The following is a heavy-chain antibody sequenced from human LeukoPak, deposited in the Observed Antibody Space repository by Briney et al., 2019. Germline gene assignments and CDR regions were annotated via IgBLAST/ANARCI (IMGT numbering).Heavy chain of an antibody. V-gene: IGHV3-30*02. Sequence: GRSLRLSCAASGFTFDDYAMHWVRQAPGKGLEWVAFIRYDGSNKYYADSVKGRFTISRDNSKNTLYLQMNSLRAEDTAVYYCAKDSDLIRGYSYGSFDYWGQGTLVTVSS. CDR2: IRYDGSNK. D-gene: IGHD5-18*01. CDR1: GFTFDDYA. CDR3: AKDSDLIRGYSYGSFDY. J-gene: IGHJ4*02.